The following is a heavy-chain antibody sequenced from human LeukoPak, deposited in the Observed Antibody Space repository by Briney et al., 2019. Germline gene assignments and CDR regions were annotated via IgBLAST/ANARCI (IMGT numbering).Heavy chain of an antibody. CDR2: ISSSSRYI. J-gene: IGHJ4*02. CDR1: GFTFSSYS. CDR3: ARDHSKAYGSGSPPYR. V-gene: IGHV3-21*01. D-gene: IGHD3-10*01. Sequence: GGSLRLSCAASGFTFSSYSMNWVRQAPGKGLEWVSSISSSSRYIYYADSVKGRFTISRDNAKNSLYLQMNSLRAEDTAVYYCARDHSKAYGSGSPPYRWGQGTLVTVSS.